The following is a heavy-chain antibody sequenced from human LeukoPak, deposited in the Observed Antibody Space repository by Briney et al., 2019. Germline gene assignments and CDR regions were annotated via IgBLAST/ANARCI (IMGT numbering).Heavy chain of an antibody. CDR2: ISGSGGST. Sequence: PGGSLRLSCAASGFTFSSYAMSWVRQAPGKGLEWVSAISGSGGSTYYADSVKGRFTISRDNSKNTLYLQMNSLRAEDTAVYSCAKVPTRELAILGYFDYWGQGTLVTVSS. CDR3: AKVPTRELAILGYFDY. V-gene: IGHV3-23*01. CDR1: GFTFSSYA. D-gene: IGHD1-26*01. J-gene: IGHJ4*02.